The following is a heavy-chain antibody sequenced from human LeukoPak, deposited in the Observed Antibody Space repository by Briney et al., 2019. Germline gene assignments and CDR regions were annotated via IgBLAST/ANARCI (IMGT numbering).Heavy chain of an antibody. CDR2: ITGSGGTT. Sequence: PGGSLRLSCAASGFTFSSYAMNWVRQAPGKGLEWVSAITGSGGTTYYADSTKGRFTISRDNSKNTLYLQMNSLRAEDTAVYYCAKGAGIVVPGTILHWGQGILVTVSS. J-gene: IGHJ4*02. CDR3: AKGAGIVVPGTILH. CDR1: GFTFSSYA. V-gene: IGHV3-23*01. D-gene: IGHD6-19*01.